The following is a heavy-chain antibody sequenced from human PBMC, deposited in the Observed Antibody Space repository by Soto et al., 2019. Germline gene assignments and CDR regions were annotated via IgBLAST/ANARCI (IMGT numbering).Heavy chain of an antibody. CDR3: GRCTSTSCHLGSDY. V-gene: IGHV3-30-3*01. CDR1: GFTFSSYA. CDR2: ISHDGINK. J-gene: IGHJ4*02. Sequence: GGSLRLSCAASGFTFSSYAMNWVRQAPGKGLEWVALISHDGINKFYADSVRGRFTISRDSSTNTLYLQMNSLRAADTAVYYCGRCTSTSCHLGSDYWGQGTLVTVSS. D-gene: IGHD2-2*01.